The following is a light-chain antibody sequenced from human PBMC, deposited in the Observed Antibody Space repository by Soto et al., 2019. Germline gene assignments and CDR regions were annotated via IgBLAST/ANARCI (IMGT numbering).Light chain of an antibody. CDR3: QQYNNWLWT. CDR1: QSVSRN. J-gene: IGKJ1*01. Sequence: EIVMTQSPATLSVSPGERATLSCRASQSVSRNVAWYQQKPGQAPRLLIHDASNRATGISVRFSGSGSGTEFTLTISILQSEDFAVYYCQQYNNWLWTFGQGTKVEIK. V-gene: IGKV3-15*01. CDR2: DAS.